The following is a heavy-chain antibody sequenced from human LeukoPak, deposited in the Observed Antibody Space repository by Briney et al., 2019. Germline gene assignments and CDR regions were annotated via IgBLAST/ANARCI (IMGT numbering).Heavy chain of an antibody. Sequence: SETLSLTCAVYGGSFSGYYWSWIRQPPGRGLEWIGEINHSGSTNYNPSLKSRVTISVDTSKNQFSLKLSSVTAADTAVYYCARHSRGAYYYGSGSYLDWGQGTLVTVSS. CDR2: INHSGST. CDR3: ARHSRGAYYYGSGSYLD. CDR1: GGSFSGYY. V-gene: IGHV4-34*01. D-gene: IGHD3-10*01. J-gene: IGHJ4*02.